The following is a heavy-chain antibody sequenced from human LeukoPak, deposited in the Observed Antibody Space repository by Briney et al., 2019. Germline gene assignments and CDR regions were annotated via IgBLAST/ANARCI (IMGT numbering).Heavy chain of an antibody. V-gene: IGHV3-20*04. CDR2: INWNGGST. D-gene: IGHD3-10*01. CDR1: GFSITDHH. J-gene: IGHJ4*02. CDR3: ARGGPSRGVNFDY. Sequence: GGSLRLSCAGAGFSITDHHMDWVRQAPGKGLEWVSGINWNGGSTGHADSVKGRFTISRDNAKNSVYLQMNSLRADDTALYYCARGGPSRGVNFDYWGQGTLVTVSS.